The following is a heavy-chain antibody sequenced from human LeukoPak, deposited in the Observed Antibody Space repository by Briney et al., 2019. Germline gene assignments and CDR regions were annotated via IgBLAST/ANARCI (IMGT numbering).Heavy chain of an antibody. CDR2: ISPDGKIE. CDR3: AKINNDDDY. D-gene: IGHD1/OR15-1a*01. Sequence: GGSLRLSCAASGFTFTTFGIHWVRQAPGKGLEWVAAISPDGKIEYYTDSVKGRFTVSRDNFKNMIYLQMNSLRGEDSAVYFCAKINNDDDYWGQGALVTVSS. V-gene: IGHV3-30*18. J-gene: IGHJ4*02. CDR1: GFTFTTFG.